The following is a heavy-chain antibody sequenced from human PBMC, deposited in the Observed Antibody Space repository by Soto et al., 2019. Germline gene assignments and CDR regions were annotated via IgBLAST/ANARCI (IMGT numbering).Heavy chain of an antibody. Sequence: EVQLLESGGGLVQPGGSLRLSCAASGFTFSSYAMTWVRQAPGKGLEWVSAISGSGGSTYYADSVKGRFTISRDNSKNTLYLQMHSLRAEDTAVYYCAKDPLWFGELPEDYWGQGTLVTVSS. CDR2: ISGSGGST. J-gene: IGHJ4*02. D-gene: IGHD3-10*01. V-gene: IGHV3-23*01. CDR3: AKDPLWFGELPEDY. CDR1: GFTFSSYA.